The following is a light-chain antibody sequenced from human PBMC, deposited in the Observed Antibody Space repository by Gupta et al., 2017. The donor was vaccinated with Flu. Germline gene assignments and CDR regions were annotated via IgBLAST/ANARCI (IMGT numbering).Light chain of an antibody. V-gene: IGLV3-10*01. Sequence: GDALPKKYAYWYQQKSGQAPVLVIYEDSTRPSGIPERFSGSSSGTVATLTISGAQVEDEADYYCYSTDSRGDHWVFGGGTKLTVL. CDR2: EDS. CDR3: YSTDSRGDHWV. J-gene: IGLJ3*02. CDR1: ALPKKY.